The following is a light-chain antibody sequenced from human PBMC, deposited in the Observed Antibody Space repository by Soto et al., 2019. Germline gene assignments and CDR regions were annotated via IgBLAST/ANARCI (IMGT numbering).Light chain of an antibody. CDR2: DAS. V-gene: IGKV3-11*01. J-gene: IGKJ5*01. Sequence: EIGLTQSPATLPLSPGESATLSCRASQSVDIYLAWYQQKVGQPPTLLIYDASKRATGVPARLRGTGSGTDFTLTIGSLETEAFAVYYCQQRYAWPPFTFGQGTRLEIK. CDR1: QSVDIY. CDR3: QQRYAWPPFT.